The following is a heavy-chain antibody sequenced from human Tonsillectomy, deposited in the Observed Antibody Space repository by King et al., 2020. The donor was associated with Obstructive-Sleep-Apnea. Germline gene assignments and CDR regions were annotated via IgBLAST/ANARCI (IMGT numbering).Heavy chain of an antibody. V-gene: IGHV4-39*07. J-gene: IGHJ4*02. Sequence: QLQESGPGLVKPSETLSLTCTVSGGSIGINSYYWGWIRQPPGKGREWSGNTYYTATTYYNPSLKGRVTISVDTSKNQFSLILTSVTAADTAVYYCASESLYYYDSSGYYYRTPDYWGQGTLVTVSS. CDR2: TYYTATT. CDR3: ASESLYYYDSSGYYYRTPDY. CDR1: GGSIGINSYY. D-gene: IGHD3-22*01.